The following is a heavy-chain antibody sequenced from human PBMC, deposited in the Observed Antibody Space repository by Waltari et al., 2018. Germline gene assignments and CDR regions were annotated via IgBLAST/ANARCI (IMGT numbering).Heavy chain of an antibody. CDR1: GGSISSGSYY. CDR3: ASGGDIAAGVDY. Sequence: QVQLQESGPGLVKPSQTLSPTCTASGGSISSGSYYGSWIRQPAGKGLEWIGRIYTSGSTNYNPSLKSRVTISVDTSKNQFSLKLSSVTAADTAVYYCASGGDIAAGVDYWGQGTLVTVSS. D-gene: IGHD6-13*01. CDR2: IYTSGST. V-gene: IGHV4-61*02. J-gene: IGHJ4*02.